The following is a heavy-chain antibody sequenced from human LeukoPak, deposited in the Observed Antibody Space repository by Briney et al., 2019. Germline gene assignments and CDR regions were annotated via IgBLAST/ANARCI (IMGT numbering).Heavy chain of an antibody. CDR3: ANVLPNYYGSGSYYAFDI. D-gene: IGHD3-10*01. V-gene: IGHV3-30*04. CDR1: GFTFSSYA. J-gene: IGHJ3*02. Sequence: GGSLRLSCAASGFTFSSYAMHWVRQAPGKGLEWVAVISYDGSNKYYADSVKGRFTISRDNSKNTLYLQMNSLRAEDTAVYYCANVLPNYYGSGSYYAFDIWGQGTMVTVSS. CDR2: ISYDGSNK.